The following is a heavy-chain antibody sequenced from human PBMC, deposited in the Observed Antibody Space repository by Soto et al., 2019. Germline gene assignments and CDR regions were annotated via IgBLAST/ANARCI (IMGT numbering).Heavy chain of an antibody. J-gene: IGHJ2*01. CDR1: GGPFSSHT. D-gene: IGHD4-17*01. Sequence: QDQLVQSGAEVKKPGSSVKVSCKAFGGPFSSHTFSWVRQAPGQGLEWMGRIIPALGTTTYAQKFQGRVTITADESVTTVYMELNSLRTEDTAVYHCARPDFGYYWYFDLWGRGTLVTVSS. V-gene: IGHV1-69*08. CDR3: ARPDFGYYWYFDL. CDR2: IIPALGTT.